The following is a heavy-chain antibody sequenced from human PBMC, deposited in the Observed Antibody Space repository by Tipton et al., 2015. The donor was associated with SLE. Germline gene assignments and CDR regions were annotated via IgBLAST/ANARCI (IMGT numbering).Heavy chain of an antibody. Sequence: TLSLTCSVPGDSIISSSYYWGWIRQPPGKGLEWIGSMYYSGSTYYNPSLKRRVTITVATSKNQFSLMLRSVTAADTAVYYCARDEPYNDLWSGMGALDIWGQRTIVTVSA. CDR2: MYYSGST. V-gene: IGHV4-39*07. CDR3: ARDEPYNDLWSGMGALDI. J-gene: IGHJ3*02. CDR1: GDSIISSSYY. D-gene: IGHD3-3*01.